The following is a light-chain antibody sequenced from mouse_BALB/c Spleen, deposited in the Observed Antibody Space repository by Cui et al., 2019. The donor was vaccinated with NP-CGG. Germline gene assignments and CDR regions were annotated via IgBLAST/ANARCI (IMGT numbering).Light chain of an antibody. V-gene: IGLV1*01. J-gene: IGLJ1*01. Sequence: QAVATQESALTTSPGETVTFTCRSSTGAVTTSNYANWVQEKPDHLFTGLIGGTNNRVPGVPARFSGSLIGDKAALTITGAQTEDEAIYFCALWYSNHWVFGGGTKLTVL. CDR2: GTN. CDR1: TGAVTTSNY. CDR3: ALWYSNHWV.